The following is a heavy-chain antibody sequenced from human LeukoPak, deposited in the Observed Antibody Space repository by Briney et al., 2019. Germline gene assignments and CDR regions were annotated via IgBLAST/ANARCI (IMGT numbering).Heavy chain of an antibody. CDR1: GFTISSYT. V-gene: IGHV3-23*01. D-gene: IGHD5-12*01. CDR3: AKGNSGYLGRALVYFDY. Sequence: GGSLRLSCTASGFTISSYTMSWVRHPPGKGLEWVSAISGSVGNTYYADSVKGRFTISKDNSKNTPYLEMSSLRAEDTAVYYCAKGNSGYLGRALVYFDYWGQGTLVTVSS. J-gene: IGHJ4*02. CDR2: ISGSVGNT.